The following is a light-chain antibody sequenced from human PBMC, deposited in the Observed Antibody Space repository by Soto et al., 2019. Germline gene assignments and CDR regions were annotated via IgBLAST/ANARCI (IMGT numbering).Light chain of an antibody. J-gene: IGKJ4*01. CDR2: AAS. Sequence: EIKVTQARSTLSECVGDRVTITCRVSQSISSWLAWYQQKPGKAPKLLIYAASSLQSGVPSRFSGSGCVTEFTFTIISLQPEDFASYHCKQYERYPPHILGGGTKVDIK. V-gene: IGKV1-5*01. CDR3: KQYERYPPHI. CDR1: QSISSW.